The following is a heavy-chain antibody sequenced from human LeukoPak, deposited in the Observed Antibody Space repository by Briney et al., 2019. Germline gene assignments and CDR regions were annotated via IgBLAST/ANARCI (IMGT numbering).Heavy chain of an antibody. V-gene: IGHV3-74*01. CDR2: INSDGSST. CDR3: ARGGYSSSWYPHPLY. J-gene: IGHJ4*02. D-gene: IGHD6-13*01. Sequence: GGSLRLSCAASGFTFSSYWMHWVRQAPGKGLVWVSRINSDGSSTSYADSVKGRFTISRDNAKNTLHLQMNSLRAEDTAVYYCARGGYSSSWYPHPLYWGQGTLVTVPS. CDR1: GFTFSSYW.